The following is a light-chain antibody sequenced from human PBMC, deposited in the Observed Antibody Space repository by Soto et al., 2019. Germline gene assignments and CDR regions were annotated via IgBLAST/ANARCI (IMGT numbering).Light chain of an antibody. CDR2: STN. J-gene: IGLJ2*01. V-gene: IGLV8-61*01. Sequence: QTVVTQEPSFSVSPGGTVTLTCGLSSGSVSTSYYPSWYQQTPGQAPRTLIYSTNTRSSGVPGRFSGSILGNKAALTITGAQAVDESDYYCVLYMGSGISVFGGGTKLTVL. CDR1: SGSVSTSYY. CDR3: VLYMGSGISV.